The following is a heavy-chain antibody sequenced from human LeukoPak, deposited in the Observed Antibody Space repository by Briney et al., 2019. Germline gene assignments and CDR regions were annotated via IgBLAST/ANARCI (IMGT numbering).Heavy chain of an antibody. CDR1: GYSFPTYW. V-gene: IGHV5-51*01. CDR2: IYPADSDT. Sequence: GESLKISCKGSGYSFPTYWIGWVRQMPGKGLEWMGIIYPADSDTRYSPSFQGQVTISADKSITTAYLQWTSLKASDTAMYYCAXLTGTXYYFXXWXQGALVTVSS. J-gene: IGHJ4*02. D-gene: IGHD2-8*02. CDR3: AXLTGTXYYFXX.